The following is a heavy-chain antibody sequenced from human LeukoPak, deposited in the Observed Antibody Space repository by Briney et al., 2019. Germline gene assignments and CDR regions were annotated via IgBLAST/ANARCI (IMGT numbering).Heavy chain of an antibody. J-gene: IGHJ4*02. CDR1: AFTFSDYS. CDR3: ARDRLTSGSYFFDY. V-gene: IGHV3-48*01. CDR2: ISGRSSTI. Sequence: GGSLRLSCAASAFTFSDYSMSWVRQAPGKGLEWISYISGRSSTIYYADSVRGRFTISRDNAKNSMYLQMNSLRAEDTAVYYCARDRLTSGSYFFDYWGQGTLVTVSS. D-gene: IGHD1-26*01.